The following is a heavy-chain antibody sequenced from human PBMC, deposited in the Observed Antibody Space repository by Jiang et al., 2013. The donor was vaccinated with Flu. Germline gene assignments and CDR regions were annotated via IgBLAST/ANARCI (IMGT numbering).Heavy chain of an antibody. V-gene: IGHV3-21*01. Sequence: RMNWVRQAPGKGLEWVSSISSSSSYIYYADSMKGRFTISRDNAKNSLYLQMNSLRAEDTAMYYCARGPEYSGSSGIDYWGQGTLVTVSS. J-gene: IGHJ4*02. CDR2: ISSSSSYI. CDR1: R. CDR3: ARGPEYSGSSGIDY. D-gene: IGHD6-6*01.